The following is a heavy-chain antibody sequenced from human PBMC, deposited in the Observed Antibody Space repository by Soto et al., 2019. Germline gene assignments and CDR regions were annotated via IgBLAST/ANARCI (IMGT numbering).Heavy chain of an antibody. D-gene: IGHD2-8*01. CDR3: LSTPVLKTTSHDSDS. CDR1: GFTVSSNY. J-gene: IGHJ4*02. Sequence: EVQVVESGGGLIQPGGSLRLSCAVSGFTVSSNYMSWVRQTPGKGLEWVAAFYSGGSTYYADPVKGRFTISRDNSKNSLYLQMNRLRVEDTAVYYCLSTPVLKTTSHDSDSWGQGTLVTVS. V-gene: IGHV3-53*01. CDR2: FYSGGST.